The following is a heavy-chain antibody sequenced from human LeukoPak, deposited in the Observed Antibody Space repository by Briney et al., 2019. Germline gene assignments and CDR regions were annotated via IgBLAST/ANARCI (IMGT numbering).Heavy chain of an antibody. D-gene: IGHD1-7*01. J-gene: IGHJ4*02. CDR3: ARVTGTNIDY. V-gene: IGHV4-59*01. CDR1: GGSFSGYY. CDR2: IYYSGST. Sequence: SETLSLTCAVYGGSFSGYYWSWIRQPPGKGLEWIGYIYYSGSTNYNPSLKSRVTISVDTSKNQFSLKLSSVTAADTAVYYCARVTGTNIDYWGQGTLVTVSS.